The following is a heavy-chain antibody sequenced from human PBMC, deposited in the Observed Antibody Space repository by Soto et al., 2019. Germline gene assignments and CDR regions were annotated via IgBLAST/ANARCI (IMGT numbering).Heavy chain of an antibody. CDR1: GFTFSSYW. CDR3: AREHCSGGSCYLTDAFDI. CDR2: IKQDGSEK. D-gene: IGHD2-15*01. V-gene: IGHV3-7*01. J-gene: IGHJ3*02. Sequence: GGSLRLSCAASGFTFSSYWMSWVRQAPGKGLEWVANIKQDGSEKYYVDSVKGRLTISRDNAKNSLYLQMNSLRAEDTAVYYCAREHCSGGSCYLTDAFDIWGQGTMVTVSS.